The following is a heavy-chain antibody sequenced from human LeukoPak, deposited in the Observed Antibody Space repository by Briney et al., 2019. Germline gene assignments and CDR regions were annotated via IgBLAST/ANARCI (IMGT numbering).Heavy chain of an antibody. J-gene: IGHJ4*02. V-gene: IGHV3-23*01. CDR3: AKDQDLTMVRGIPAPHYFDY. CDR2: ISGSGGST. Sequence: GGSLRLSCAASGFPFSIYAMSWLRQAPGKGLEWVSVISGSGGSTYYADSVKGRFTISRDNSKDTLYLQMNSLRAEDTAVYYCAKDQDLTMVRGIPAPHYFDYCGQGSLVTVSS. CDR1: GFPFSIYA. D-gene: IGHD3-10*01.